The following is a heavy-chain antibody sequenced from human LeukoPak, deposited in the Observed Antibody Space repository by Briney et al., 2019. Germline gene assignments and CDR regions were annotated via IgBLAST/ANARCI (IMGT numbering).Heavy chain of an antibody. CDR1: GGSFSGYY. Sequence: PSETLSLTCAVYGGSFSGYYWSWIRQPPGKGLEWIGEINHSGSTNYNPSLKSRVTISVDTSKNQFSLKLSSVTAADTAVYYCARSFRNPPNLPGYSGSYGLDYWGQGTLVTVSS. D-gene: IGHD1-26*01. CDR3: ARSFRNPPNLPGYSGSYGLDY. V-gene: IGHV4-34*01. CDR2: INHSGST. J-gene: IGHJ4*02.